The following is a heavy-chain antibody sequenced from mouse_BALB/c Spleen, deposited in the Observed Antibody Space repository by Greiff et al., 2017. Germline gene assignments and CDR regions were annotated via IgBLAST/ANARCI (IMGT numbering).Heavy chain of an antibody. D-gene: IGHD4-1*02. CDR3: ARLQLADY. V-gene: IGHV5-9-3*01. CDR1: GFTFSSYA. Sequence: DVKLVESGGGLVKPGGSLKLSCAASGFTFSSYAMSWVRQTPEKRLEWVATISSGGSYTYYPDSVKGRFTISRDNAKNTLYLQMSSLRSEDTARYYCARLQLADYWGQGTTLTVSS. CDR2: ISSGGSYT. J-gene: IGHJ2*01.